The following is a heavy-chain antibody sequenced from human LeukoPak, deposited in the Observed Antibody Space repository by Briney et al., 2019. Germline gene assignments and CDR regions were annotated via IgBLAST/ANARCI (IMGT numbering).Heavy chain of an antibody. CDR2: ISYDGSNK. CDR3: ARGEAEQNYYSYNMDV. CDR1: GFTFSTYA. V-gene: IGHV3-30-3*01. Sequence: PGRSLRLSCAASGFTFSTYAMHWVRQAPGEGLDWVAVISYDGSNKYHADSVQGLFTTSRDNSKNTLYLQMNSLRPEDTAVYYCARGEAEQNYYSYNMDVWGQGTTVTVSS. J-gene: IGHJ6*02. D-gene: IGHD6-13*01.